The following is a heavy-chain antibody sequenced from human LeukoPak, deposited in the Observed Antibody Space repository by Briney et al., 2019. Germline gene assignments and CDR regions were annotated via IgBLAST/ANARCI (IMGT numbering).Heavy chain of an antibody. Sequence: TGGSLRLSCAASGFTFSTYGMTWVRQAPGKGLEWVGAIMPDGRETYFVDSVKGRFTISRDNAQNSLYLQMNSLRAEDTALYYCARDYYASGSHDSWGQGTLVTVSS. V-gene: IGHV3-7*04. CDR3: ARDYYASGSHDS. CDR2: IMPDGRET. D-gene: IGHD3-10*01. CDR1: GFTFSTYG. J-gene: IGHJ4*02.